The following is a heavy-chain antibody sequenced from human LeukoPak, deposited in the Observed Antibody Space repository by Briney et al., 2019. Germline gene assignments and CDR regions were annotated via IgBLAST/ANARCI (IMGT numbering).Heavy chain of an antibody. Sequence: PSETLSLTCTVYGGSFSGYYWNWIRQAPGKGLEWIGEINHSGSTNYNPSLKSRVTISVDTSKNQFSLKLSSVTAADTAVYYCARITYYYGSGSYGFDYWGQGTLVTVSS. V-gene: IGHV4-34*01. CDR1: GGSFSGYY. CDR3: ARITYYYGSGSYGFDY. D-gene: IGHD3-10*01. CDR2: INHSGST. J-gene: IGHJ4*02.